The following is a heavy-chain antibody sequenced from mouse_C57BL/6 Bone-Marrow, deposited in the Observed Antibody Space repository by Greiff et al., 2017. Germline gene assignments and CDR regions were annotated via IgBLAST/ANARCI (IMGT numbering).Heavy chain of an antibody. CDR3: TRDPDYGYAMDY. Sequence: EVKGVESGEGLVKPGGSLKLSCAASGFTFSSYAMSWVRPTPEKRLEWVAYISSGGDYIYYADTVKGRFTSSRDNARNTLYLQMSSLKSEDTAMYYCTRDPDYGYAMDYWGQGTSVTVSS. CDR1: GFTFSSYA. CDR2: ISSGGDYI. D-gene: IGHD1-1*01. J-gene: IGHJ4*01. V-gene: IGHV5-9-1*02.